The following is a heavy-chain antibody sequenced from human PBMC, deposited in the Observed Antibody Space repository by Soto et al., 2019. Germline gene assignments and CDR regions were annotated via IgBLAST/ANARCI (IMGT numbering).Heavy chain of an antibody. D-gene: IGHD3-3*01. Sequence: KTSEPLSLTCTVSGGSIRRGVYYWRWLRQPPGKGLEWIGYIHYSGSTYYNPSLESRVTISVDTSENQFSLKLSSVTAADTAEYYCARESRGNYDFCSGYYPPPYYYYGMDVWGQGTTVTVSS. CDR3: ARESRGNYDFCSGYYPPPYYYYGMDV. CDR2: IHYSGST. J-gene: IGHJ6*02. CDR1: GGSIRRGVYY. V-gene: IGHV4-30-4*01.